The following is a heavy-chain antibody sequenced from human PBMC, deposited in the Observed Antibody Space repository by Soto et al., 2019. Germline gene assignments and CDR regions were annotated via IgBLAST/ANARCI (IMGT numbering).Heavy chain of an antibody. Sequence: QVQLQESGPGLVKPSQTLSLSCTVSGASISSGDYYWSWIRQPPGKGLGGIGYIYYTGNTVFNPSLNSRVSISVDTSKNQFSLKLNPVTAADTAVYYCSSLPDGYTSGLDYWGQGTLVTVSS. V-gene: IGHV4-30-4*01. D-gene: IGHD5-12*01. CDR1: GASISSGDYY. J-gene: IGHJ4*02. CDR3: SSLPDGYTSGLDY. CDR2: IYYTGNT.